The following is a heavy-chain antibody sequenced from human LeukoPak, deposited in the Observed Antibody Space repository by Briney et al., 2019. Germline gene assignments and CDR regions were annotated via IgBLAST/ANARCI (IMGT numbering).Heavy chain of an antibody. Sequence: PAGGSLRLPCAVSGFTISSHGMHWVRQAPGKGLEWVAMISYNGNSKYYGDSVKGRFTISRDNSKDTLYLEMDSLRTEDTAVYYCAKDWGSSGWYNYFDPWGQGTLVTVSS. CDR3: AKDWGSSGWYNYFDP. CDR2: ISYNGNSK. V-gene: IGHV3-30*18. J-gene: IGHJ5*02. D-gene: IGHD6-19*01. CDR1: GFTISSHG.